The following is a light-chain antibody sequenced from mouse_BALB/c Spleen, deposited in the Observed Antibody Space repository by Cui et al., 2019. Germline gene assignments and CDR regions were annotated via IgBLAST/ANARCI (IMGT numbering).Light chain of an antibody. J-gene: IGKJ5*01. CDR1: ENIYSY. CDR2: NAK. V-gene: IGKV12-44*01. Sequence: DIQMTQSPASLSASVGETVTITCRASENIYSYLAWYQQKQGKSPQLLVYNAKTLAEGVPSRFSGSGSGTQFSLKINSLQPEDVGSYYCQHHYGTPTFGAGTKLELK. CDR3: QHHYGTPT.